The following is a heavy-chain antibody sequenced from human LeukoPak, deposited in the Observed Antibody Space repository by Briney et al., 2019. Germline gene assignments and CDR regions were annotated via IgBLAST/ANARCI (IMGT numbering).Heavy chain of an antibody. J-gene: IGHJ4*02. CDR3: ARVSRYRSGRNYFAY. Sequence: SETLSLTCAVYGGSFSSYYWSWIRQPPGKGLEWIGEINHSGSTNYNPSLKSRVTISVDTSKNQFSLKLSSVTAADTAVYYCARVSRYRSGRNYFAYWGQGTLVTVSS. D-gene: IGHD6-19*01. CDR1: GGSFSSYY. CDR2: INHSGST. V-gene: IGHV4-34*01.